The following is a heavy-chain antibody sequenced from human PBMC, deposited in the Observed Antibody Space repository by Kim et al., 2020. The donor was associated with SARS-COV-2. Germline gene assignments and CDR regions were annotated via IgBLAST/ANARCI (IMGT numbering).Heavy chain of an antibody. CDR1: GFTFSSYG. J-gene: IGHJ6*02. CDR2: IWYDGSNK. CDR3: AKERPRGYSGYDGYYGMDV. V-gene: IGHV3-33*06. D-gene: IGHD5-12*01. Sequence: GGSLRLSCAASGFTFSSYGMHWVRQAPGKGLEWVAVIWYDGSNKYYADSVKGRFTISRDNSKNTLYLQMNSLRAEDTAVYYCAKERPRGYSGYDGYYGMDVWGQGTTVTVSS.